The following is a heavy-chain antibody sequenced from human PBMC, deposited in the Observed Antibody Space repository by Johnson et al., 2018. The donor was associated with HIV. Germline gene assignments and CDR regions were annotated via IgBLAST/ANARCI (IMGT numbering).Heavy chain of an antibody. CDR2: INRDGSST. V-gene: IGHV3-74*02. J-gene: IGHJ3*02. CDR1: GFIFSSYW. CDR3: ASQVRGLRLGVDAFDI. D-gene: IGHD3-16*01. Sequence: VQLVESGGGLVQPGGSLRLSCAASGFIFSSYWMHWVRQAPGKGLVWVSRINRDGSSTTYADSVKGRFTISRDNSKNTLYLQMNKLRAEDTAVYFCASQVRGLRLGVDAFDIWGQGTMVTVSS.